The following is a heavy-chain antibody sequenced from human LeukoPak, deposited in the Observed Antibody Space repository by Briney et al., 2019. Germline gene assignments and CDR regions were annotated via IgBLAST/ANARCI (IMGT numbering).Heavy chain of an antibody. V-gene: IGHV4-31*11. D-gene: IGHD6-6*01. CDR1: GYSISSGGYY. Sequence: SETLSLTCAVSGYSISSGGYYWSWIRQHPGKGLEWIGYIYYSGSTYYNPSLKSRATISVDTSKNQFSLKLSSVTAADTAVYYCARESSSTPFDYWGQGTLVTVSS. J-gene: IGHJ4*02. CDR2: IYYSGST. CDR3: ARESSSTPFDY.